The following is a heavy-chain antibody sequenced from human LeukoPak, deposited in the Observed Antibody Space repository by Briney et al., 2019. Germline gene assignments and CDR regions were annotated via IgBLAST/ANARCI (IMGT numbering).Heavy chain of an antibody. CDR3: ARGVGDSSDYYYYFDY. Sequence: SLRLSWVVARFTFTTFCMQWVRHLENQGLEWVALTWIDGSNKYYGDSVKGLFTISRDNSQHTLYLQMNSLRAEDTAVYYCARGVGDSSDYYYYFDYWGQGTLVTVSS. J-gene: IGHJ4*02. V-gene: IGHV3-33*08. D-gene: IGHD3-22*01. CDR2: TWIDGSNK. CDR1: RFTFTTFC.